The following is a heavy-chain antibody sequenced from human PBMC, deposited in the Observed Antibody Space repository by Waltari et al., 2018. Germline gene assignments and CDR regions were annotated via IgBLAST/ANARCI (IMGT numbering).Heavy chain of an antibody. V-gene: IGHV2-5*01. CDR1: GFSLSTSGVG. CDR3: AHNSDYGGNWGWFPTYTTFDY. J-gene: IGHJ4*02. Sequence: QITLKESGPTLVKPTQTLTLTCTFSGFSLSTSGVGVGWIRQPPGKALEWLALIYWNDDKRYSPSRKSRLTITKDTSKNQVVLTMTNMDPVDTATYYCAHNSDYGGNWGWFPTYTTFDYWGQGTLVTVSS. D-gene: IGHD4-17*01. CDR2: IYWNDDK.